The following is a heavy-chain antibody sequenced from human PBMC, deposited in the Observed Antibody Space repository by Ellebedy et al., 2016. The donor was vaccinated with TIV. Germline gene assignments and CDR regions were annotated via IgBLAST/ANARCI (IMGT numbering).Heavy chain of an antibody. Sequence: SDTLSLTXTAAGDASISYFGSWIGQRPDKGLGRIGHFYYHGSTNYNPSLKSRVAISGDTSKNQFSLKLSSVTAADTAVYYCASWGDYGGNRHLDYWGQGTLVTVSS. CDR2: FYYHGST. CDR1: GDASISYF. V-gene: IGHV4-59*01. D-gene: IGHD4-23*01. CDR3: ASWGDYGGNRHLDY. J-gene: IGHJ4*02.